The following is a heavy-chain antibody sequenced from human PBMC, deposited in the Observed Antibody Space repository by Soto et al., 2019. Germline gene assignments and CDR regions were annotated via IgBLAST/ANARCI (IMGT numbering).Heavy chain of an antibody. CDR1: GFTFSSYA. CDR3: ARGVGATAEFDY. J-gene: IGHJ4*02. D-gene: IGHD1-26*01. Sequence: GGSLRLSCAASGFTFSSYAMHWVRHAPGKGLEWVAVISYDGSNKYYADAVKGRFTISRDNSKNTLYLQMNSLRAEDTAVYYCARGVGATAEFDYWGQGTLVTVSS. V-gene: IGHV3-30-3*01. CDR2: ISYDGSNK.